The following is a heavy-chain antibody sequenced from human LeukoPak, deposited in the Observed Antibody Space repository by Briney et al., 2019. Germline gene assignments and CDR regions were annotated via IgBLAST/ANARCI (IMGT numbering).Heavy chain of an antibody. Sequence: PSETLSLTCAVYGGSFSGYYWSWIRQPPGKGLEWIGEISQRGSPNYNPSLKSRVTISINTSKKQFSVELSSVTAADTAVYYCAALSGYNWNYVSFDYWGQGTLVTVSS. D-gene: IGHD1-7*01. V-gene: IGHV4-34*01. CDR1: GGSFSGYY. J-gene: IGHJ4*02. CDR3: AALSGYNWNYVSFDY. CDR2: ISQRGSP.